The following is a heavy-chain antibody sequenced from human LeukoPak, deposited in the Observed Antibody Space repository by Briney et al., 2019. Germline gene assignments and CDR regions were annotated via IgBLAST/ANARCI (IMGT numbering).Heavy chain of an antibody. Sequence: ASVKVSCKASGDTFSSYAISWVRQAPGQGLEWMGRIIPIFGIANYAQKFQGRVTITADKSTSTAYMELSSLRSEDTAVYYCARPRYCSSTSCSFDYWGQGTLVTISS. D-gene: IGHD2-2*01. J-gene: IGHJ4*02. CDR1: GDTFSSYA. CDR2: IIPIFGIA. V-gene: IGHV1-69*04. CDR3: ARPRYCSSTSCSFDY.